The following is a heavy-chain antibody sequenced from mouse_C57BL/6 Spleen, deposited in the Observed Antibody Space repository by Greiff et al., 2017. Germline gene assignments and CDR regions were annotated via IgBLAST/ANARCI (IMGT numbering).Heavy chain of an antibody. CDR1: GYTFTSYG. CDR3: AKTGTEAWFAY. J-gene: IGHJ3*01. D-gene: IGHD4-1*01. CDR2: IYPRSGNT. Sequence: VKLMESGAELARPGASVKLSCKASGYTFTSYGISWVKQRTGQGLEWIGEIYPRSGNTYYNEKFKGKATLTADKSSSTAYMELRSLTSEDSAVYFCAKTGTEAWFAYWGQGTLVTVSA. V-gene: IGHV1-81*01.